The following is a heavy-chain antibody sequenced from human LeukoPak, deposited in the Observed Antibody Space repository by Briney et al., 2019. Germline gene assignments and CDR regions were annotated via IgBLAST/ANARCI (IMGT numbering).Heavy chain of an antibody. J-gene: IGHJ6*02. Sequence: GGSLRLSCAATGFTFSSYEMNWFRQAPGKGLEWVSYISSSGSTIYYADSVTGRFTISRDNAKNSLYLQMNSLRAEDTAVYHCATKAVDRGMDVWGQGTTVTVSS. CDR1: GFTFSSYE. CDR3: ATKAVDRGMDV. V-gene: IGHV3-48*03. D-gene: IGHD3-22*01. CDR2: ISSSGSTI.